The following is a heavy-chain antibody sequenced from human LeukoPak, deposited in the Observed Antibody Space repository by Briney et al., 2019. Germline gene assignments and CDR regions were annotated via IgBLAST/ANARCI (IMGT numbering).Heavy chain of an antibody. CDR2: IQYDGTNK. CDR3: AKKWSGDYDSSDVNDAFDI. J-gene: IGHJ3*02. Sequence: GGSLRLSCAASGFTFSSYAMHWVRQAPGKGLEWVTSIQYDGTNKYYADSVKGRFTISRDNSKNTLYLQMNSLRPEDTAVYYCAKKWSGDYDSSDVNDAFDIWGQGTMVTVSS. V-gene: IGHV3-30*02. D-gene: IGHD3-22*01. CDR1: GFTFSSYA.